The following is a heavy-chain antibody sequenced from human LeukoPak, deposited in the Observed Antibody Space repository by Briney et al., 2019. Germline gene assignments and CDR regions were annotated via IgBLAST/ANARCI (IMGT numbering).Heavy chain of an antibody. CDR1: GFTFSSYS. D-gene: IGHD3-16*01. J-gene: IGHJ4*02. CDR2: ISSSSSYI. CDR3: ARSGELWLDFDY. V-gene: IGHV3-21*01. Sequence: PGRSLRLSCAASGFTFSSYSMNWVRQAPGKGLEWVSSISSSSSYIYYADSVKGRFTISRDNAKNSLYLQMNSLRAEDTAVYYCARSGELWLDFDYWGQGTLVTVSS.